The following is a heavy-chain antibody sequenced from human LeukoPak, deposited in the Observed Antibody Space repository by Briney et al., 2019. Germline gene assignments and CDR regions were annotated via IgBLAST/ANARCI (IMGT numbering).Heavy chain of an antibody. J-gene: IGHJ4*02. CDR2: IKSKTDGGIT. Sequence: GGSLRLSCAASGFTFSNAWMSWVRQAPGKGLEWVGRIKSKTDGGITDYAAPVKGRFTISRDDSKNTLYLQMNSLKTEDTAVYYCTTDHLRWGQGTLVTVSS. CDR1: GFTFSNAW. V-gene: IGHV3-15*01. CDR3: TTDHLR.